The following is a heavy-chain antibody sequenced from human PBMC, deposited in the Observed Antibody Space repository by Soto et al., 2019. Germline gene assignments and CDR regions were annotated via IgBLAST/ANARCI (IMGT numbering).Heavy chain of an antibody. J-gene: IGHJ6*02. D-gene: IGHD6-6*01. CDR1: GYSFTSYW. CDR3: ASSSSSPTSYYHYGMDV. V-gene: IGHV5-51*01. Sequence: GESLKISCKGSGYSFTSYWIGWVRQMPGKGLEWMGIIYPGDSDTRYSPSFQGQVTISADKSISTAYLQWSSLKASDTAMYYCASSSSSPTSYYHYGMDVWGQGTTVTVSS. CDR2: IYPGDSDT.